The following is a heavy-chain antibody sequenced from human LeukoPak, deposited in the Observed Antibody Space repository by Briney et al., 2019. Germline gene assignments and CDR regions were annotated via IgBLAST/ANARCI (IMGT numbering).Heavy chain of an antibody. Sequence: SVKVSCKASGYTFTGYYMHWVRQAPGQGLEWMAGIIPIFATTNYAQAFQGRVSLTADESTSTVYMELSGLRYDDTAVYYCARGPPLTFDHTPEGYYHYYMDVWGEGTTVTISS. V-gene: IGHV1-69*13. J-gene: IGHJ6*03. D-gene: IGHD1-14*01. CDR1: GYTFTGYY. CDR3: ARGPPLTFDHTPEGYYHYYMDV. CDR2: IIPIFATT.